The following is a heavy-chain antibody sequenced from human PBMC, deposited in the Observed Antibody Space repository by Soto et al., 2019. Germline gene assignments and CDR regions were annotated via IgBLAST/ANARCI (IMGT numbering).Heavy chain of an antibody. CDR2: ISGTGGTT. CDR3: AKDRTLGAGSYVYCDY. D-gene: IGHD3-10*01. CDR1: GFTFNNYA. V-gene: IGHV3-23*01. Sequence: EVQPLESGGGLVQPGGSLRLSCAASGFTFNNYALTWVRQAPGKGLEWVSSISGTGGTTYYADSVKGRFTISRDNSKNTLYLQMNSLRVEDTAVYYCAKDRTLGAGSYVYCDYWGQGTLVTVSS. J-gene: IGHJ4*02.